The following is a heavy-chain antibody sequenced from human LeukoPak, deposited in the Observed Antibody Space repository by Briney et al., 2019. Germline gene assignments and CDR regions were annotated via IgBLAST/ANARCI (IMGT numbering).Heavy chain of an antibody. Sequence: GGSLRLSCAASRFTFSSYGMTWVRQAPGKGLEWVSTISDTGGGTFYADSVKGRFTISRGNSQNTLFLQMNRLRADDTAIYYCAKEMLRGYYYYGMDVRGQGTTVTVSS. CDR3: AKEMLRGYYYYGMDV. J-gene: IGHJ6*02. CDR2: ISDTGGGT. V-gene: IGHV3-23*01. CDR1: RFTFSSYG. D-gene: IGHD3-10*01.